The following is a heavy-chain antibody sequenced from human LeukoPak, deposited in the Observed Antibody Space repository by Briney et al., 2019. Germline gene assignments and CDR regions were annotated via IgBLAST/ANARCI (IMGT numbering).Heavy chain of an antibody. CDR3: AREVGLQDYYYYGMDV. D-gene: IGHD4-11*01. J-gene: IGHJ6*02. Sequence: ASVKVSCKASGYTFTGYYMHWVRQAPGQGLEWMGWIIPNSGGTNYAQKFQGRVTMTRDTSISTAYMDLSRLRSDDTAVYFCAREVGLQDYYYYGMDVWGQGTTVTVAS. CDR2: IIPNSGGT. V-gene: IGHV1-2*02. CDR1: GYTFTGYY.